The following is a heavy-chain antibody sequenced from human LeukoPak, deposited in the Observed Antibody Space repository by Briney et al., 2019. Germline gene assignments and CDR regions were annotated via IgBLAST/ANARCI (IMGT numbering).Heavy chain of an antibody. J-gene: IGHJ4*02. CDR3: AREYSSSWYLRFGD. CDR2: INPNSGGT. D-gene: IGHD6-13*01. CDR1: GYTFTGCY. V-gene: IGHV1-2*02. Sequence: WASVKVSCKASGYTFTGCYMHWVRQAPGQGLEWMGWINPNSGGTNYAQKFQGRVTMTRDTSISTAYMELSRLRSDDTAVYYCAREYSSSWYLRFGDWGQGTLVTVSS.